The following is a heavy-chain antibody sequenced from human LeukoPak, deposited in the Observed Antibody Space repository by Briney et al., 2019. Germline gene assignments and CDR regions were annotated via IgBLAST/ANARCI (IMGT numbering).Heavy chain of an antibody. CDR2: IKQDGSEK. Sequence: PGGSLRLSCAASGFTFSSYAMSWVRQAPGKGLEWVANIKQDGSEKYYVDSVKGRFTISRDNAKNSLYLQMNSLRAEDTAVYYCARHPSIAVAGPYWGQGTLVTVSS. V-gene: IGHV3-7*01. J-gene: IGHJ4*02. D-gene: IGHD6-19*01. CDR3: ARHPSIAVAGPY. CDR1: GFTFSSYA.